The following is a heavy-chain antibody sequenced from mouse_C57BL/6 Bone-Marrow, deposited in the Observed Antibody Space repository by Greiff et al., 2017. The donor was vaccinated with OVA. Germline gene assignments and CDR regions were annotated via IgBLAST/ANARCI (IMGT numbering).Heavy chain of an antibody. D-gene: IGHD2-4*01. CDR1: GFTFSSYA. J-gene: IGHJ1*03. V-gene: IGHV5-4*03. CDR2: ISDGGSYT. CDR3: AREAATMSTTRYFDV. Sequence: EVKLVESGGGLVKPGGSLKLSCAASGFTFSSYAMSWVRQTPEKRLEWVATISDGGSYTYYPDNVKGRFTISRDNAKNNLYLQMSHLKSEDTAMYYGAREAATMSTTRYFDVWGTGTTVTVSS.